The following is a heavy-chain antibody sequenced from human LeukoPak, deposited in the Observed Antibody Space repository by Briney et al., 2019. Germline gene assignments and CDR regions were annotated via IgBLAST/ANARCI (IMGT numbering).Heavy chain of an antibody. J-gene: IGHJ4*02. V-gene: IGHV4-59*01. Sequence: SETLSLTCTVSGGSISTYYWNWIRQPPGKGLEWIGYISNSGITTYNPSLKSRVTTSVDSSKSQFSLKLNSVTAADTAVYYCARLGGYSRSWSLWGQGTLVTVSS. CDR1: GGSISTYY. D-gene: IGHD6-13*01. CDR3: ARLGGYSRSWSL. CDR2: ISNSGIT.